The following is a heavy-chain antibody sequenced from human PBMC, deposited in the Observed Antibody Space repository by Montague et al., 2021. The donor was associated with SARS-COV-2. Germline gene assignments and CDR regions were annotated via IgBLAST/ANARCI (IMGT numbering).Heavy chain of an antibody. CDR2: VNYTGST. CDR1: AGSISSHN. J-gene: IGHJ4*02. Sequence: SETLSLTCTVSAGSISSHNWSWIRQPPGPALEWIGYVNYTGSTKYNHYLKSRVTMSVDTPKNRFSLSLRSLTAADTAVYYCAGAQNTCFIANCVNYFDIWGRGALVTVSS. CDR3: AGAQNTCFIANCVNYFDI. V-gene: IGHV4-59*11. D-gene: IGHD1-1*01.